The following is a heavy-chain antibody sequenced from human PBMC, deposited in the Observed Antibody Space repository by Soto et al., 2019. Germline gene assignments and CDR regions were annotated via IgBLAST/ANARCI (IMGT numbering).Heavy chain of an antibody. D-gene: IGHD3-3*01. CDR2: TYYRSKWYN. Sequence: SQTLSLTCAISGDSVSSNSAAWNWIRQSPSRGLEWLGRTYYRSKWYNDYAVSVKSRITINPDTSKNQFSLQLNSVTPEVTAVYYCARGPITIFGVVKYYYYYYGMDVWGQGTTVTVSS. CDR3: ARGPITIFGVVKYYYYYYGMDV. CDR1: GDSVSSNSAA. J-gene: IGHJ6*02. V-gene: IGHV6-1*01.